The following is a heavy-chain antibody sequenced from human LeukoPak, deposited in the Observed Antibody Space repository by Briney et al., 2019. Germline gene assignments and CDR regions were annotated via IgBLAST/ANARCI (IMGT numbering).Heavy chain of an antibody. V-gene: IGHV3-74*01. CDR3: ARDRGHTFDY. D-gene: IGHD5-18*01. CDR2: INSDGSTT. J-gene: IGHJ4*02. CDR1: GFTFRSYW. Sequence: GGSLRLSCAASGFTFRSYWMHWVRQAPGKGLVWVSLINSDGSTTTYAASVKGRFTISRDNAKNTVDLQMNSLTAEATAVYYCARDRGHTFDYWGQGTLVTVSS.